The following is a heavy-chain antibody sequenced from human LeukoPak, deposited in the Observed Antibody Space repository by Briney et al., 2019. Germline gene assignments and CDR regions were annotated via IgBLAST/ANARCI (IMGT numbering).Heavy chain of an antibody. J-gene: IGHJ5*02. D-gene: IGHD3-22*01. CDR1: GGSISSTTYY. V-gene: IGHV4-31*03. CDR2: IYYSGST. CDR3: ARDRGDSSGYIRYNWFDP. Sequence: SETLSLTCTVSGGSISSTTYYWGWIRQPPGKGLEWIGYIYYSGSTYYNPSLKSRVTISVDTSKNQFSLKLSSVTAADTAVYYCARDRGDSSGYIRYNWFDPWGQGTLVTVSS.